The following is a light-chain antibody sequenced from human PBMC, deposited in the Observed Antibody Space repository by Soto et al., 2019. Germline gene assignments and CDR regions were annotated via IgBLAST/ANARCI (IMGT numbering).Light chain of an antibody. V-gene: IGLV1-40*01. CDR2: GNT. CDR1: SSNIGAGYD. Sequence: QSVLTQPPSVSGAPGQRVTISCNGSSSNIGAGYDVHWYQHLPGTAPKLLIYGNTNRPSGVPDRFSGSKSGTSASLAITGLQAEDEADYYCQSYDSSLSGYVVFGGGTKVTVL. CDR3: QSYDSSLSGYVV. J-gene: IGLJ2*01.